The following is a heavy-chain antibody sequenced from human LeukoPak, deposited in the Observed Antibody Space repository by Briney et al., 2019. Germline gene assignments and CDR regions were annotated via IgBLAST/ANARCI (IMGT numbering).Heavy chain of an antibody. CDR1: GFPFSSYG. CDR3: ARASILGYCSGGSCRYYFDY. Sequence: GGSLRLSCAASGFPFSSYGMHWVRQAPGKGLDWVAFIRYDGSNKFYSDSVRGRFTISRDNSKSTLYLQMNSLRPEDTAVYYCARASILGYCSGGSCRYYFDYWGQGTLVTVSS. CDR2: IRYDGSNK. D-gene: IGHD2-15*01. V-gene: IGHV3-30*02. J-gene: IGHJ4*02.